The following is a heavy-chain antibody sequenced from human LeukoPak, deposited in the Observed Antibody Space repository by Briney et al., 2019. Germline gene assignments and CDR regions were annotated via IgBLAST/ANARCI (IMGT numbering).Heavy chain of an antibody. CDR3: ARLGRDLLFDC. CDR2: IYYSGPT. J-gene: IGHJ4*02. D-gene: IGHD1-26*01. Sequence: PSETLSLTCTVSGDSINNNASYWGWIRQPPGKGLEWIGNIYYSGPTYYDPSLKSRVTISVDTAKNDFSLSLNSATAADTAVYYCARLGRDLLFDCWGQGTLVTVSS. CDR1: GDSINNNASY. V-gene: IGHV4-39*01.